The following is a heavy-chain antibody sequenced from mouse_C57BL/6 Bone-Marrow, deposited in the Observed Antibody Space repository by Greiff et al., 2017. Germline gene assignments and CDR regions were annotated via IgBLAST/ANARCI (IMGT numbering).Heavy chain of an antibody. V-gene: IGHV1-54*01. CDR1: GYTFTNYL. J-gene: IGHJ3*01. CDR3: ARDYEYDGAY. CDR2: IDPGSGGT. D-gene: IGHD2-4*01. Sequence: VQLQQSGAELVRPGTSVKVSCKASGYTFTNYLIDWVKQRPGQGLEWIGVIDPGSGGTNYNEKFKGKATLTADTSSSTAYMQLSRLTSEDSAVYFCARDYEYDGAYWGQGTLVTVSA.